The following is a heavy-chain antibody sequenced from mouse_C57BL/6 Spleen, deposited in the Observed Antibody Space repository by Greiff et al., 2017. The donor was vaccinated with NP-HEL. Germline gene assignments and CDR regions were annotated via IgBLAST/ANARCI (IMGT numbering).Heavy chain of an antibody. CDR3: ARSEYGYYGDFDY. CDR2: IHPNSGST. CDR1: GYTFTSYW. Sequence: QVQLQQPGAELVKPGASVKLSCKASGYTFTSYWMHWVKQRPGQGLEWIGKIHPNSGSTNYNEKFKSKATLTVDKPSSTAYMQHSSLTSEDSAVCGLARSEYGYYGDFDYWGQGTTLTVSS. D-gene: IGHD2-10*02. J-gene: IGHJ2*01. V-gene: IGHV1-64*01.